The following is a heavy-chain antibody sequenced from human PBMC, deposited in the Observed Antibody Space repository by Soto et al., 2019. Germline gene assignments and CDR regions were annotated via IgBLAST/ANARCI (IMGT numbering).Heavy chain of an antibody. V-gene: IGHV4-4*02. CDR1: GFTFTRYSM. CDR3: ARVTYGDNPYYFDY. J-gene: IGHJ4*02. CDR2: IYHSGST. Sequence: PGGSLRLSCAASGFTFTRYSMNWVRQAPGKGLEWIGEIYHSGSTNYNPSLKSRVTISVDKSKNQFSLKLSSVTAADTAVYYCARVTYGDNPYYFDYWGQGTLVTVSS. D-gene: IGHD4-17*01.